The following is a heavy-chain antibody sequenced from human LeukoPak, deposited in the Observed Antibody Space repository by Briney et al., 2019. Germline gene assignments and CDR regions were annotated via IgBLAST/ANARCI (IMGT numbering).Heavy chain of an antibody. CDR1: GYTFTAYY. CDR3: ARDDSFQFDS. CDR2: INPNTGAT. J-gene: IGHJ4*02. D-gene: IGHD5-18*01. Sequence: ASVKVSCKASGYTFTAYYMHWVRQAPGQGLEWMRWINPNTGATNYALKFQGRVTMTRATSISTAYMELNRATSDDTAVYFCARDDSFQFDSWGQGTLVTVSS. V-gene: IGHV1-2*02.